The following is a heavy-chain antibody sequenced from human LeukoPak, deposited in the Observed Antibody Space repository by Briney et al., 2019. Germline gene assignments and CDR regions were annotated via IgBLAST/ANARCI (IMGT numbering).Heavy chain of an antibody. CDR1: AGSISSSNW. D-gene: IGHD6-13*01. CDR3: ARVTGYMVEDYFDY. J-gene: IGHJ4*02. Sequence: SGTLSLTCAVSAGSISSSNWWSWVRQPPGKGLEWIGYIYYSGSTNYNPSLKSRVTISVDTSKNQFSLRLSSVTAADTALYYCARVTGYMVEDYFDYWGQGTLVTVSS. V-gene: IGHV4-4*02. CDR2: IYYSGST.